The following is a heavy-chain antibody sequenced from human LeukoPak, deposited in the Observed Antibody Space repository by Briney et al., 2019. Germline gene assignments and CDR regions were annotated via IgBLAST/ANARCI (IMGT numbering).Heavy chain of an antibody. CDR1: GFTFSSYG. V-gene: IGHV3-30*02. J-gene: IGHJ4*02. D-gene: IGHD6-6*01. CDR3: AKDFEYSSSSGLDY. CDR2: IRYDGSNK. Sequence: PGGSLRLSCAASGFTFSSYGMHWVRQAPGKGLEWVAFIRYDGSNKYYADSVKGRFTISRDNSKNTLYLQMNSLRAEDTAVYYCAKDFEYSSSSGLDYWGQGTLVTVSS.